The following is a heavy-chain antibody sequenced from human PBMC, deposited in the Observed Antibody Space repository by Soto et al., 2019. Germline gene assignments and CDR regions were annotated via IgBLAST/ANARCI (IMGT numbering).Heavy chain of an antibody. CDR3: ATDSPVRFLEWLVFGMGV. CDR1: GYTLTELS. Sequence: ASVTVSCTVSGYTLTELSMHWVRQAPGKGLEWMGSFDLENDERIYAQEFQGRVTMTEDTSTDTAYMELSSLRSEDTAVYYCATDSPVRFLEWLVFGMGVWGQGTTVTVS. J-gene: IGHJ6*02. D-gene: IGHD3-3*01. V-gene: IGHV1-24*01. CDR2: FDLENDER.